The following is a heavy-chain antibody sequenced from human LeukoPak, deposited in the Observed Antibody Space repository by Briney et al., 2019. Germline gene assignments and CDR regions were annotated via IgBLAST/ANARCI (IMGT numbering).Heavy chain of an antibody. V-gene: IGHV4-61*01. CDR1: GDSVSSRTYY. CDR3: ASAPNVRCYDY. CDR2: IYNSGST. Sequence: SETLSLTCTVSGDSVSSRTYYWSWIRQPPGKGLEGIGYIYNSGSTNYNPSLKSRVTISVDTSKNQFSLQLTSVTAADTAVYYCASAPNVRCYDYWGQGTLVTVSS. J-gene: IGHJ4*02. D-gene: IGHD4/OR15-4a*01.